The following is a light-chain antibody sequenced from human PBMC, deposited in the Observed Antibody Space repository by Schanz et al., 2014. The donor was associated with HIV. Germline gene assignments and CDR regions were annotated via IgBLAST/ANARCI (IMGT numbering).Light chain of an antibody. J-gene: IGKJ1*01. V-gene: IGKV3-20*01. CDR3: QQYGSSPRT. CDR2: GAS. CDR1: QSVGIY. Sequence: EIVLTQSPATLSLSPGERATLSCRASQSVGIYLAWYQQKPGQVPRLLIYGASSRAIGTPDRFSGSGSGTDFTLSISRLEPGDFAVYYCQQYGSSPRTFGQGTKVEIK.